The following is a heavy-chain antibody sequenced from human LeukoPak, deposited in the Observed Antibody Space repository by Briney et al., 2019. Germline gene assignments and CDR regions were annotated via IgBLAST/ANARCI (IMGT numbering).Heavy chain of an antibody. V-gene: IGHV3-20*04. CDR1: GFTFDDYA. D-gene: IGHD3/OR15-3a*01. CDR2: INWSGDSS. CDR3: ARDKMNDFYDTTGYDY. J-gene: IGHJ4*02. Sequence: GGSLRLSCATSGFTFDDYAMSRVRQAPGKGLEWVSGINWSGDSSGYADSAKGRFTISRDNAKHSLFLQMTRLRAEDTALYFCARDKMNDFYDTTGYDYWGQGTLVTVSS.